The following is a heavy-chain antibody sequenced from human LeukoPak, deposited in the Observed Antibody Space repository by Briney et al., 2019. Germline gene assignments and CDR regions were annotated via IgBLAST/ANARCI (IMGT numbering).Heavy chain of an antibody. V-gene: IGHV1-46*01. CDR1: GYTFTSYY. Sequence: ASVKVSCKASGYTFTSYYMHWVRQAPGQGLEWMGIINPSGGSTTYAQKFQGRVTMTRDTSTSTVYRELSSLSSEDTAVYYWARGGYSYGSCYYGSGSYNYWGQGTLVTVSS. CDR2: INPSGGST. D-gene: IGHD3-10*01. J-gene: IGHJ4*02. CDR3: ARGGYSYGSCYYGSGSYNY.